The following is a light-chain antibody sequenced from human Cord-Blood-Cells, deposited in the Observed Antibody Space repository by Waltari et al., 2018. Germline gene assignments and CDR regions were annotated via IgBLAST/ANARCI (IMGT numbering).Light chain of an antibody. CDR1: SSDVGGYNY. Sequence: QSALTQPASVSGSPGQSITISCTGTSSDVGGYNYVPWYQQHPGKAPKIMIYDVSNRPSGVSSRFSGSKSGNTASLTISGLQAEDEADYYCSSYTSSSTRVFGGGTKLTVL. CDR3: SSYTSSSTRV. CDR2: DVS. J-gene: IGLJ3*02. V-gene: IGLV2-14*03.